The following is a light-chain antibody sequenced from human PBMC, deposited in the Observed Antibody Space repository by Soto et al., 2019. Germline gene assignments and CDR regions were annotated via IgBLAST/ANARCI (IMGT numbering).Light chain of an antibody. CDR3: QQYDERTPNRS. V-gene: IGKV3-15*01. Sequence: EIVMTQSPATLSVSPGDRATLSCRASQSVSTNLAWYQQKPGQAPRLLIYAASVRATGIPARFSGSGSGTEFTLTISSLQSEDVAVYYCQQYDERTPNRSFGGGTKVEIK. CDR2: AAS. CDR1: QSVSTN. J-gene: IGKJ4*01.